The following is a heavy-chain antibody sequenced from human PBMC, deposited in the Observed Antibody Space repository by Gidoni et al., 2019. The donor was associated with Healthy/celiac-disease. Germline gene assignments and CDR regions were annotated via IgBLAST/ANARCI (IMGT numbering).Heavy chain of an antibody. CDR1: GFTFSSYG. V-gene: IGHV3-33*01. Sequence: QVQLVESGGGVVQPGRSLRLSCAASGFTFSSYGMHWVRKAPGKGLEWVAVIWYDGSKKYYADSVKGRFIISRDNSKNTLYLQMNSLRAEDTAVYYCARELAYNYFDYWGQGTLVTVSS. D-gene: IGHD1-1*01. CDR3: ARELAYNYFDY. CDR2: IWYDGSKK. J-gene: IGHJ4*02.